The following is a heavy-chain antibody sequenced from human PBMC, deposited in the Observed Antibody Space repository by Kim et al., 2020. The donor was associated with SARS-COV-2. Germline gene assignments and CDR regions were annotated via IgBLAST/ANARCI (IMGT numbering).Heavy chain of an antibody. CDR3: ASSGYFYYYYGMDV. Sequence: GGSLRLSCAASGFTFSDYYMSWIRQAPGKGLEWVSYISSSSYTNYADSVKGRFTISRDNAKNSLYLQMNSLRAEDTAVYYCASSGYFYYYYGMDVWGQGTTVTVSS. D-gene: IGHD3-22*01. CDR1: GFTFSDYY. CDR2: ISSSSYT. J-gene: IGHJ6*02. V-gene: IGHV3-11*06.